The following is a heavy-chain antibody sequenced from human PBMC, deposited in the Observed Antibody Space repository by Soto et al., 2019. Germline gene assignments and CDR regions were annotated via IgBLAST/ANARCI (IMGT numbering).Heavy chain of an antibody. D-gene: IGHD3-10*01. CDR2: ISGSGGST. V-gene: IGHV3-23*01. CDR1: GFTFRNHA. J-gene: IGHJ6*02. CDR3: AKDRGDDEYDGMDV. Sequence: GGSLRLSCAASGFTFRNHAMSWVRQAPGKGLEWVSSISGSGGSTYYADSVKGRFTISRDSSKNTLYLQMDSLRAEDTAVYYCAKDRGDDEYDGMDVWGQGTTVTVSS.